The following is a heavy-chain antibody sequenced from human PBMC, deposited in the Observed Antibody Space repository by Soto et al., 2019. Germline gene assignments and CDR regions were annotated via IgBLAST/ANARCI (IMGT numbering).Heavy chain of an antibody. V-gene: IGHV4-34*01. CDR1: GGSFSGYY. D-gene: IGHD2-2*01. CDR2: INHSGST. J-gene: IGHJ4*02. CDR3: ARGWRCSRTSCSGVSGHDY. Sequence: QVQLQQWGAGLLKPSETLSLTCAVYGGSFSGYYWTWIRQPPGKGLEWIGEINHSGSTNYNASLKCRVPISVDTSKNQLSLKQRSVTAADKAVYYCARGWRCSRTSCSGVSGHDYWGQGTLVTGSS.